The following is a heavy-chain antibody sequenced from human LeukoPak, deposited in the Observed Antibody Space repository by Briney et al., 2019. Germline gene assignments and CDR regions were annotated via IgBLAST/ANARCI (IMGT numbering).Heavy chain of an antibody. Sequence: GGSLRLSCTASGFTFSSYWMHWVRQVPGKGLVWVSRINSAGISTNYADSVKGRFTISRDNAKNTLYLQMNSLRAEDTAVYYCARDDYGDYGLLDFWGQGTLVTVSS. CDR3: ARDDYGDYGLLDF. J-gene: IGHJ4*02. V-gene: IGHV3-74*01. D-gene: IGHD4-17*01. CDR1: GFTFSSYW. CDR2: INSAGIST.